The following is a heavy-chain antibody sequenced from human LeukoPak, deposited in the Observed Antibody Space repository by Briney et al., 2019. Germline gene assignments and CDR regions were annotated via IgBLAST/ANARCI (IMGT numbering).Heavy chain of an antibody. CDR2: IWYDGSNK. CDR1: GFTFSSYG. V-gene: IGHV3-33*01. CDR3: ARDYLDWYFDL. J-gene: IGHJ2*01. Sequence: PGRSLRLSCVASGFTFSSYGMHWVRQAPGKGLEWVAVIWYDGSNKYYADSVKGRFTISRDNSKNTLYLQMNSLRAEDTAVYYCARDYLDWYFDLWGRGTLVTVSS.